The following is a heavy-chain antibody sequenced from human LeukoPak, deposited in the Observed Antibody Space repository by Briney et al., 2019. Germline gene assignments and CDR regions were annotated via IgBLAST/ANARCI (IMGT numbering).Heavy chain of an antibody. J-gene: IGHJ5*02. D-gene: IGHD6-13*01. CDR2: IIPIFGTA. CDR1: GGTFSSYA. Sequence: GASEKVSCKASGGTFSSYAISWVRQAPGQGLEWMGGIIPIFGTANYAQKFQGRVTITADESTSTAYMELSSLRSEDTAVYYCAREPRDSSSWYWFDPWGQGTLVTVSS. V-gene: IGHV1-69*13. CDR3: AREPRDSSSWYWFDP.